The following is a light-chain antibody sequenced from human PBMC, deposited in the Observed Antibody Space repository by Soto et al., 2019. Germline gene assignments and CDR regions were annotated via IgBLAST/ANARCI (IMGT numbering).Light chain of an antibody. J-gene: IGKJ5*01. CDR2: ADS. V-gene: IGKV3-11*01. Sequence: EIVLTQSPATLSLSPGETATLSCRASQSVSGYIGWYQQKHGQAPRLLIYADSNRATGIPARFSGSGSGTDLTITISSLEPEDFAVYYCQQRYNWPITFGQGTRLEIK. CDR3: QQRYNWPIT. CDR1: QSVSGY.